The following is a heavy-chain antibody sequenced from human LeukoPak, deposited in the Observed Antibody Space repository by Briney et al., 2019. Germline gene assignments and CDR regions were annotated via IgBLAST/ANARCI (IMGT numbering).Heavy chain of an antibody. CDR3: ARAVFWEENWFDP. CDR1: GFTFSSYW. CDR2: IKQDGSEK. Sequence: SGGSLRLSCAASGFTFSSYWMSWVRQAPGKGLEWVANIKQDGSEKYYVDSVKGRFTISRDNAKNSLYLQMNSLRAEDTAVYYCARAVFWEENWFDPWGQGTLVTVSS. J-gene: IGHJ5*02. D-gene: IGHD3-3*01. V-gene: IGHV3-7*01.